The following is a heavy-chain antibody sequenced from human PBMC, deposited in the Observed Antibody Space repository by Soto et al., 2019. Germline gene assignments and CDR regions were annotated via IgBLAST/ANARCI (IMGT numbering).Heavy chain of an antibody. CDR2: ISGSAGSI. CDR1: GFTFSSYP. J-gene: IGHJ4*02. D-gene: IGHD6-19*01. CDR3: AKDEAYSSDWLAVY. Sequence: EVQLLESGGGLVQPGGSLRLSCAASGFTFSSYPMSWVRQAPGKGLEWVSAISGSAGSIYYADSVKGRFTISRDNSKNTLYLQMNSLRAEDTALYYCAKDEAYSSDWLAVYWGQGTLVTVSS. V-gene: IGHV3-23*01.